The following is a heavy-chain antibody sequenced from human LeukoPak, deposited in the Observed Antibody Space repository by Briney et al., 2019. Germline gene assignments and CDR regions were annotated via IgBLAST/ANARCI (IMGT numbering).Heavy chain of an antibody. CDR3: AKGPGSFGYYYYMDV. V-gene: IGHV3-23*01. CDR2: ISGSGGST. CDR1: GFPFSSYA. Sequence: HTGGSLRLSCAASGFPFSSYAMSWVPQAPGKGLEWVSAISGSGGSTYYADAVKRRFTISRDNSKNTLYLQMKSLRAEDTAVYYCAKGPGSFGYYYYMDVWGKGTTVTVSS. J-gene: IGHJ6*03. D-gene: IGHD3-3*02.